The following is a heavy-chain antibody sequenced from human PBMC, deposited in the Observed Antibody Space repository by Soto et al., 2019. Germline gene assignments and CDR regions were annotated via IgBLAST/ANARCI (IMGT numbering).Heavy chain of an antibody. CDR1: GSTFPSST. V-gene: IGHV1-18*01. CDR2: INAHNGNT. Sequence: ASVKVSCKASGSTFPSSTVSWVRQAPGQGLEWMGWINAHNGNTKYAQKFQGRLTMTTDTSTGTGYMELRSLRSDDTAIYFCAIADYGDPDYWGQGTLVTVS. J-gene: IGHJ4*02. CDR3: AIADYGDPDY. D-gene: IGHD4-17*01.